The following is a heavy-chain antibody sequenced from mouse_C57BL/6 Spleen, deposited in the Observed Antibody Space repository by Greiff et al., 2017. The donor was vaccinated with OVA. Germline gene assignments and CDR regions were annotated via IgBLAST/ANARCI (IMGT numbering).Heavy chain of an antibody. CDR2: IYPRSGNT. D-gene: IGHD1-1*01. CDR1: GYTFTSYG. V-gene: IGHV1-81*01. J-gene: IGHJ1*03. Sequence: VQLQQSGAELARPGASVKLSCKASGYTFTSYGISWVKQRPGQGLEWIGEIYPRSGNTYYNEKFKGKATLTADKPSSTAYIRLRNMTSEDAADYYYAISDCYGRSYDPPHWYFDVWGTGTTVTVSS. CDR3: AISDCYGRSYDPPHWYFDV.